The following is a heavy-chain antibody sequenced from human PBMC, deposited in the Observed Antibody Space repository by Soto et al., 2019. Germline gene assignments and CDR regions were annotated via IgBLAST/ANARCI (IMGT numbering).Heavy chain of an antibody. D-gene: IGHD5-12*01. CDR3: ARDHIVATMVGAFDI. CDR1: GYTFTSYA. V-gene: IGHV1-3*01. J-gene: IGHJ3*02. CDR2: INAGNGNT. Sequence: AASVKVSCKASGYTFTSYAMHWVRQAPGQRLEWMGWINAGNGNTKYSQKFQGRVTITRDTSASTAYMELSSLRSEDTAVYYCARDHIVATMVGAFDIWGQGTMVTVSS.